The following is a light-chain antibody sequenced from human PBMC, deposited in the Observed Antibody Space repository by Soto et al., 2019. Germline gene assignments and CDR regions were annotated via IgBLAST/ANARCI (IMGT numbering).Light chain of an antibody. J-gene: IGKJ4*01. CDR1: QNIREF. Sequence: DIQLTQSPSSLSASVGDRVTITCRASQNIREFVNWFHHKPGKAPELLIYAASILNTGVPSRFSGSASGTEFTLTNSSLQPEDLGTYCCQQCYSVPPLSFGGGTKVEI. V-gene: IGKV1-39*01. CDR2: AAS. CDR3: QQCYSVPPLS.